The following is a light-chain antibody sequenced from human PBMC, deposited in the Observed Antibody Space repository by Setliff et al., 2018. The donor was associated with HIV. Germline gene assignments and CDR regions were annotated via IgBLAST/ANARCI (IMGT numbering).Light chain of an antibody. Sequence: SYELTQPPSVSVAPGKTARITCGGNNIGSKSVHWYQQKPGQAPVLVISYDSDRPSGIPERFSGSNSGNTAILTISRVEAGDEADYYCQVWDSSSDHPYVFGTGTKVTVL. CDR1: NIGSKS. V-gene: IGLV3-21*04. CDR2: YDS. CDR3: QVWDSSSDHPYV. J-gene: IGLJ1*01.